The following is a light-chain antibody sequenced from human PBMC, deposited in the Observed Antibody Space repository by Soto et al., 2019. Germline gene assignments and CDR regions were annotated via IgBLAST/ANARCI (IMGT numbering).Light chain of an antibody. CDR3: QQSYSTPWT. V-gene: IGKV1-39*01. CDR2: AAS. CDR1: QSINIY. Sequence: IQMTQSPSSLSASVGDRVTITCRSSQSINIYLNWYQQKPDKAPNLLIYAASSLHSGVPFRFSGSGSGTDFTLTISSLQPEDFATYYFQQSYSTPWTFGQGTKVQIK. J-gene: IGKJ1*01.